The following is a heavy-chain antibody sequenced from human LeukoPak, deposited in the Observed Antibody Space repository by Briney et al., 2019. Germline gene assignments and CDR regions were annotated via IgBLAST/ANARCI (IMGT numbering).Heavy chain of an antibody. V-gene: IGHV4-30-4*01. CDR2: SYYSGST. CDR3: ARGRWPPLPTY. CDR1: GGSISSGDYC. J-gene: IGHJ4*02. Sequence: SQTLSLTCTVSGGSISSGDYCWSWIHQSPGKGLEWIGYSYYSGSTYYNPSLKSRVTISVDTSKNQFSLKLSSVTAADTAVYYCARGRWPPLPTYWGQGTLVTVSS. D-gene: IGHD5-24*01.